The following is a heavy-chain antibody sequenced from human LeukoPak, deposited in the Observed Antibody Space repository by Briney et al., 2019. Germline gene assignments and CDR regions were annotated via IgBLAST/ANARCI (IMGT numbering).Heavy chain of an antibody. D-gene: IGHD3-10*01. CDR3: AREEPEYGSGSYYNFDY. V-gene: IGHV3-11*05. CDR2: ISSSSSYT. J-gene: IGHJ4*02. CDR1: GFTFSDYY. Sequence: GGSLRLSCAASGFTFSDYYMSWIRQAPGKGLEWVSYISSSSSYTNYADSVKGRFTISRDNAKNSQYLQMNSLRAEDTAVYYCAREEPEYGSGSYYNFDYWGQGTLVTVSS.